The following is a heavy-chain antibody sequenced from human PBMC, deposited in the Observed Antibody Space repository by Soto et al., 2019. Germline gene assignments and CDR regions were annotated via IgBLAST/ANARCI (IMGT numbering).Heavy chain of an antibody. D-gene: IGHD1-26*01. Sequence: EVQLVESGGGLVQPGGSLRLSCAASGFTLSDHYMDWVRQAPGKGLEWVGRTRNKANSYTTEYAASVKGRVTISRDDSKSSLYLQMNSLITEDTAVYYCARSGRYQPPDYWGQGTLVTVSS. V-gene: IGHV3-72*01. CDR2: TRNKANSYTT. CDR1: GFTLSDHY. J-gene: IGHJ4*02. CDR3: ARSGRYQPPDY.